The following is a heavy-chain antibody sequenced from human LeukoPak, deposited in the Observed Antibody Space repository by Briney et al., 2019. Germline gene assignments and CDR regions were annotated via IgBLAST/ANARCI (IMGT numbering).Heavy chain of an antibody. Sequence: GGSLRLSCAASGFTFSNYWMHWVRQAPGKGLVWVSRINSDGSSTTYADSVKGRFTISRGNGQNTLYLQMNSLRAEDTAVYYCAREGRGYSYAFEYWGQGTLVTVSS. CDR2: INSDGSST. CDR3: AREGRGYSYAFEY. D-gene: IGHD5-18*01. J-gene: IGHJ4*02. V-gene: IGHV3-74*01. CDR1: GFTFSNYW.